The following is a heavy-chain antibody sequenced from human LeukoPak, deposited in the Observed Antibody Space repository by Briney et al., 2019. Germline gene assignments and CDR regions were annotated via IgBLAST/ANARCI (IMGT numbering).Heavy chain of an antibody. CDR3: ARDFDSSSLFDY. CDR2: ISSSSSYI. J-gene: IGHJ4*02. CDR1: GLTFSTYS. D-gene: IGHD6-13*01. V-gene: IGHV3-21*01. Sequence: GGSLRLSCAASGLTFSTYSMNWVRQAPGKGLEWVSSISSSSSYIYYADSVKGRFTISRDNAKNSLYLQMNSLRAEDTAVYYCARDFDSSSLFDYWGQGTLVTVSS.